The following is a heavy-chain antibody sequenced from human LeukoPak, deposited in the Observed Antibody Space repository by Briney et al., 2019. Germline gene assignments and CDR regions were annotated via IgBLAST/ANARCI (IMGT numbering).Heavy chain of an antibody. D-gene: IGHD4-17*01. V-gene: IGHV3-23*01. J-gene: IGHJ4*02. Sequence: GGSLRLSCAASGFTLSSYAMSWVRQAPGKRLQWVSSISDNGGSTYSADSVKGRFTISRDNSKNTLYLQMNSLRAEDTAVYYCARGYDYGDYGVVEWGQGTLVTVSS. CDR1: GFTLSSYA. CDR2: ISDNGGST. CDR3: ARGYDYGDYGVVE.